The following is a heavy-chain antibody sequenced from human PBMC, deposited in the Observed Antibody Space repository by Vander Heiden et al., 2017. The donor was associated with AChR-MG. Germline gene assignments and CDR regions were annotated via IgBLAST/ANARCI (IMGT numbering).Heavy chain of an antibody. CDR3: AHPILLGTGITWGGCEP. D-gene: IGHD1-1*01. J-gene: IGHJ5*02. CDR2: IYWDDEK. V-gene: IGHV2-5*02. Sequence: QITLKESGPTLVKPTQTLTLTCTFSGFSLSTRRVGVGWIRQPPGKALEWLALIYWDDEKRYSPSLKSRLTINKDTAKNQVVLTMKKMDPVDTATYYCAHPILLGTGITWGGCEPWGQGILGTVSS. CDR1: GFSLSTRRVG.